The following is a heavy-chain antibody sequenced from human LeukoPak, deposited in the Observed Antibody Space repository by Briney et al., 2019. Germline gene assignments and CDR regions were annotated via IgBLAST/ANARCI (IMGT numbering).Heavy chain of an antibody. CDR1: GFTLSSYG. J-gene: IGHJ6*03. V-gene: IGHV3-30*18. Sequence: GGSLRLSCAASGFTLSSYGMHWVRQAPGKGLEWVAVISYDGSNKYYADSVKGRFTISRDNSKNTLYLQMNSLRAEDTAVYYCAKAFFGRYYYYYMDVWGKGTTVTVSS. CDR3: AKAFFGRYYYYYMDV. D-gene: IGHD3-10*01. CDR2: ISYDGSNK.